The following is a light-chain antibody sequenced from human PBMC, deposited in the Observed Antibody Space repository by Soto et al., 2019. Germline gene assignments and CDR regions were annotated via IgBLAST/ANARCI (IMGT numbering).Light chain of an antibody. J-gene: IGKJ4*01. CDR2: WAS. CDR1: QSVLYSSNNQNY. CDR3: QQYYSTPLT. Sequence: DIVMTQSPDSLAVSLGERATINCKSSQSVLYSSNNQNYLAWYQQKPGQPPKLLIYWASTRESGVPDRFSGSGSGTDFTLTISSLQAEDVEVYYCQQYYSTPLTLGGGTKVDIK. V-gene: IGKV4-1*01.